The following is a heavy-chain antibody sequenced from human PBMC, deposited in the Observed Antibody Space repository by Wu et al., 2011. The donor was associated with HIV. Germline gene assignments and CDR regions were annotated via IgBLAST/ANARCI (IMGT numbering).Heavy chain of an antibody. CDR1: GYTFTGRL. D-gene: IGHD6-25*01. Sequence: QVQLVQSGAEVKKPGSSVKVSCKASGYTFTGRLLHWVRQAPGHGPEWMGWINPNNGVTDYARRLQGRITITRDTSISTIYMDLGSLRSDDTAVYYCARDLTHSGHDAYDVWGQGTVVTVSS. J-gene: IGHJ3*01. CDR2: INPNNGVT. CDR3: ARDLTHSGHDAYDV. V-gene: IGHV1-2*02.